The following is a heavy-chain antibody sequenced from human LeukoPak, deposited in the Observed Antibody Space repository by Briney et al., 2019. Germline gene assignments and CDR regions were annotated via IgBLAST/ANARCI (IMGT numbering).Heavy chain of an antibody. CDR3: ARGHYDILTGYYSVY. V-gene: IGHV1-2*02. CDR2: INPNSGGT. Sequence: ASVKVSCKASGYTFTGYYMHWVRQAPGQGLEWMGWINPNSGGTNYAQKFQGRVTMTRDTSISTAYMELSRLRSDDTAVYYCARGHYDILTGYYSVYWGQGTLVTVSS. D-gene: IGHD3-9*01. CDR1: GYTFTGYY. J-gene: IGHJ4*02.